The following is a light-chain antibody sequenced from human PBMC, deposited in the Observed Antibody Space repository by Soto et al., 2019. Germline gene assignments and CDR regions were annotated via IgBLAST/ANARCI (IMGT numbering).Light chain of an antibody. Sequence: EIVMTQSPATLSVSPGERATLSCRASQSVSSNLAWYQQKPGQAPRLLIYGASTRATGIPARFSGSGSGTEFTLTISSLQSEDFAVYYCQQYGHSPQSFGPGTKVDI. J-gene: IGKJ1*01. CDR2: GAS. CDR1: QSVSSN. CDR3: QQYGHSPQS. V-gene: IGKV3-15*01.